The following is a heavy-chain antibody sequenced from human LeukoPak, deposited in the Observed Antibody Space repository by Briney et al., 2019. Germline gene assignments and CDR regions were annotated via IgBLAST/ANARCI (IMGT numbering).Heavy chain of an antibody. CDR2: ISTYNGNT. Sequence: GASVKVSCKASGYTFISYGISWVRQAPGQGLEWMGWISTYNGNTNYAQKLQGRVTMTTDTSTSTAYMELRSLRSDDTAVYYCARDEPRLKDCGGDCLFYWGQGTLVTVSS. D-gene: IGHD2-21*02. CDR3: ARDEPRLKDCGGDCLFY. V-gene: IGHV1-18*01. CDR1: GYTFISYG. J-gene: IGHJ4*02.